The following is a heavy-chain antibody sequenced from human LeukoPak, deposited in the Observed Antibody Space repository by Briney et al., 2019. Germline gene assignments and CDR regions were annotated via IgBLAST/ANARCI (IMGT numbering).Heavy chain of an antibody. CDR3: ARDPGSSAFDL. Sequence: PGVSLTLSCAASGFSFSSYWMSWVRHTPENGLEFVGKMDRDGGMRNYMESVKGPCTISRDNGKKSLYLEINSLRADDTAVYYCARDPGSSAFDLWGRGALVTVSS. V-gene: IGHV3-7*01. CDR1: GFSFSSYW. J-gene: IGHJ4*02. D-gene: IGHD1-14*01. CDR2: MDRDGGMR.